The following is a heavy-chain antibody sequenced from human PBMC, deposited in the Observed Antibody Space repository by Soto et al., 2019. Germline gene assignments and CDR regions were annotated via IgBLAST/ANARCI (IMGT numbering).Heavy chain of an antibody. D-gene: IGHD1-26*01. Sequence: ASVKVSCKASGYTFTSYGISWVRQAPGQGLEWMGWISAYNGNTNYAQKLQGRVTMTTDTSTSTAYMELRSLRSDDTAVYYCARGGIVGATPDYYYYYMDVWGKGTTVTVSS. CDR3: ARGGIVGATPDYYYYYMDV. J-gene: IGHJ6*03. V-gene: IGHV1-18*01. CDR1: GYTFTSYG. CDR2: ISAYNGNT.